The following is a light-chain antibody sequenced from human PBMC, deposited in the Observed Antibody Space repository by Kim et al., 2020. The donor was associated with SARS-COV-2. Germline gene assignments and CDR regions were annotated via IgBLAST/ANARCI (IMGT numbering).Light chain of an antibody. J-gene: IGKJ2*01. V-gene: IGKV1-5*03. CDR3: QHYNAYPVS. CDR1: QSISSW. Sequence: DIQLTQSPSTLSASVGEGVTITCRASQSISSWLAWYQQKTGKAPKLLMYKASILEGGVPSRFSGSGSGTEFTLTISTLQPDDFATYYCQHYNAYPVSFGQGTKLEI. CDR2: KAS.